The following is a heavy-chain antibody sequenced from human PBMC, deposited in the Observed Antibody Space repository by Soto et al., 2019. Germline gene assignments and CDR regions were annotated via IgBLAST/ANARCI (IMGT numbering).Heavy chain of an antibody. J-gene: IGHJ3*02. CDR1: GYSFASYW. V-gene: IGHV5-51*01. D-gene: IGHD1-26*01. CDR3: ARSGNFRGAFHI. Sequence: PGESLKISCKGSGYSFASYWIGWVRQMPGKGLEWMGIIYPGDSDTRYSPSFQGQVTISADKFISTAYLQWTSLKASDTAVYYCARSGNFRGAFHIWGQVTMVTVSS. CDR2: IYPGDSDT.